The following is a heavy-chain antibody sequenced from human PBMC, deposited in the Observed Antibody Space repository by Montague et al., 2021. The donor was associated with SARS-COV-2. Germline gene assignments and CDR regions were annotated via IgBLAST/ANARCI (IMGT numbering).Heavy chain of an antibody. J-gene: IGHJ4*02. V-gene: IGHV3-7*01. CDR1: GFTFSSYW. D-gene: IGHD4-17*01. Sequence: SLRLSCAASGFTFSSYWMSWVRQAPGKGLEWVANIKQDGSEKYYVDSVEGRFTIPRDNAKNSPYLQMNSLRAEDTAVYYCARDGYGDYPFDYWGQGTLVTVSS. CDR3: ARDGYGDYPFDY. CDR2: IKQDGSEK.